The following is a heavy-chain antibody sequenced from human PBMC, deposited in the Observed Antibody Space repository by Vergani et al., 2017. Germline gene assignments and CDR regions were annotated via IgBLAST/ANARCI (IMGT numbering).Heavy chain of an antibody. V-gene: IGHV2-5*02. D-gene: IGHD4-23*01. Sequence: QITLKESGPTLVKPTQTLTLTCTFSGFSLSTSGVGVGWIRQPPGKALDWLALIYWDDDKRYSPSLKSRLTITKDTSKNQVVLTMTNMDPVDTATYYCAHSRRDDYGGQRDYWGQGTLVTVSS. CDR1: GFSLSTSGVG. CDR2: IYWDDDK. J-gene: IGHJ4*02. CDR3: AHSRRDDYGGQRDY.